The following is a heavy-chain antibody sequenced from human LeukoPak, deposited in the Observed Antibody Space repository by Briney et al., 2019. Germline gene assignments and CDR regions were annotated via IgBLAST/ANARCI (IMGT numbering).Heavy chain of an antibody. V-gene: IGHV3-74*01. Sequence: GSLRLSCAASGFTFSSYWMHWVRQTPGKGLVWVSRIKSDGSTNYADSVKGRFTISRDNAKNTVSLQMNSLRAEDTGVYYCARAPSEIGGYYPEYFRHWGQGTLVTVSS. CDR3: ARAPSEIGGYYPEYFRH. CDR2: IKSDGST. CDR1: GFTFSSYW. D-gene: IGHD3-22*01. J-gene: IGHJ1*01.